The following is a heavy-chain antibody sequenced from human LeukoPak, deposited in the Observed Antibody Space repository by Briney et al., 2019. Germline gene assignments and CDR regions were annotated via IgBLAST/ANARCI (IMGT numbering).Heavy chain of an antibody. CDR3: ARAQRFLEWLFYDY. Sequence: SETLSLTSTASGGSISSYYWSWIRQPPGKGLEWIGYIYYSGSTNYNPSLKSRVTISVDTSKNQFSLKLSSVTAADTAVHYCARAQRFLEWLFYDYWGQGTLVTVSS. D-gene: IGHD3-3*01. CDR1: GGSISSYY. J-gene: IGHJ4*02. V-gene: IGHV4-59*01. CDR2: IYYSGST.